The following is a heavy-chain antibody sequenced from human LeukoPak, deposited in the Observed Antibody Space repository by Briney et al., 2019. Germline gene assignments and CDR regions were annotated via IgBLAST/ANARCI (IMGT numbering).Heavy chain of an antibody. Sequence: PSETLSLTCAVYGGSFSGYYWSWIRQPPGKGLEWIGEINHSGSTNYNPSLKSRVTISVDTSKNQLSLKLSSVTAADTAVYYCARGDLTYDYWGQGTLVTVSS. J-gene: IGHJ4*02. CDR3: ARGDLTYDY. CDR2: INHSGST. CDR1: GGSFSGYY. V-gene: IGHV4-34*01.